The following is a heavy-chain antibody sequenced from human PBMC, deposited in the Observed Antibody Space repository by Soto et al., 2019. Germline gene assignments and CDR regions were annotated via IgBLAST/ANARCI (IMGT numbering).Heavy chain of an antibody. D-gene: IGHD3-16*02. Sequence: EVQLVESGGGLVKPGGSLRLCCAGPGFTFSSYSMNWVRQAPGKGLEWVSSISSSSSYIYYADSVKGRFTISRDNAKNSLYLQMNSLRAEDTAVYYCARSFGGVINFDYWGQGTLVTVSS. J-gene: IGHJ4*02. CDR1: GFTFSSYS. V-gene: IGHV3-21*01. CDR2: ISSSSSYI. CDR3: ARSFGGVINFDY.